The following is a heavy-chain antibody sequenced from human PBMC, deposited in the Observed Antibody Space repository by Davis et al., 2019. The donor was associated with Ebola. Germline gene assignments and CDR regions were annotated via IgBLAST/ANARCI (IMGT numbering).Heavy chain of an antibody. CDR2: IRSKANSYAT. CDR1: GFTFSGSA. Sequence: GGSLRPSCAPPGFTFSGSAMHWVRQASGKGLEWVGRIRSKANSYATAYAASVKGRFTISRDDSKNTAYLQMNSLKTEDTAVYYCTSRGVATRNWGQGTLVTVSS. D-gene: IGHD5-12*01. V-gene: IGHV3-73*01. J-gene: IGHJ4*02. CDR3: TSRGVATRN.